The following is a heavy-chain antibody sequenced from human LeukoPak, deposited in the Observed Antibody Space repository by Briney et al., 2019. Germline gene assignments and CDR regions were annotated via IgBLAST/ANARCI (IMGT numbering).Heavy chain of an antibody. CDR1: GFTVSSNY. CDR3: AREDGSSGWPYWYFDL. CDR2: ICSGGST. V-gene: IGHV3-53*01. Sequence: GGSLRLSCAASGFTVSSNYMSWVRQAPGKGLEWVSVICSGGSTYYADSVKGRFTISRDNSKNTLYLQMNSLRAEDTAVYYCAREDGSSGWPYWYFDLWGRGTLVTVSS. D-gene: IGHD6-19*01. J-gene: IGHJ2*01.